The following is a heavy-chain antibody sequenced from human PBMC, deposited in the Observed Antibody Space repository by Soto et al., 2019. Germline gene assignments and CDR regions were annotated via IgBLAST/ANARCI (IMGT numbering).Heavy chain of an antibody. Sequence: QVQLVRSGAEVKKPGASVKVSCKASGYTFIDYFIHWVRQAPGQGLEWMGWINPNSGDTNSAQKFQGRVAMTRDTSISTAYMELSGLRSDDTAVYYCARQLDTTMITDYWGQGTLVTVSS. CDR1: GYTFIDYF. J-gene: IGHJ4*02. D-gene: IGHD5-18*01. V-gene: IGHV1-2*02. CDR3: ARQLDTTMITDY. CDR2: INPNSGDT.